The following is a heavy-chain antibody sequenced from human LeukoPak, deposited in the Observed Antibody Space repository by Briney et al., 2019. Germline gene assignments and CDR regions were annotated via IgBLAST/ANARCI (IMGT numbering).Heavy chain of an antibody. V-gene: IGHV3-23*01. CDR3: ARHGSWSFDY. D-gene: IGHD6-13*01. CDR2: IRGNGET. J-gene: IGHJ4*02. CDR1: GLSFSTFA. Sequence: GRSLRLSCAASGLSFSTFAMSWVRQGPARGMEWVSSIRGNGETFYADFVKGRFTLSSDNSKNTLYLQMNSLRAEDTAVYYCARHGSWSFDYWGQGTLVTVSA.